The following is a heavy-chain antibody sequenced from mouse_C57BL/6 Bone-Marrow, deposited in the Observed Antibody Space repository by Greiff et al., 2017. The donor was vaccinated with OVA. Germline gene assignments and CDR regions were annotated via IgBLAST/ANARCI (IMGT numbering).Heavy chain of an antibody. V-gene: IGHV5-9-1*02. CDR1: GFTFSSYA. CDR3: TRESVELRRDYYAMDY. D-gene: IGHD1-1*01. Sequence: EVNVVESGEGLVKPGGSLKLSCAASGFTFSSYAMSWVRQTPEKRLEWVAYISSGGDYIYYADTVKGRFTISRDNARNTLYLQMSSLKSEDTAMYYCTRESVELRRDYYAMDYWGQGTSVTVSS. CDR2: ISSGGDYI. J-gene: IGHJ4*01.